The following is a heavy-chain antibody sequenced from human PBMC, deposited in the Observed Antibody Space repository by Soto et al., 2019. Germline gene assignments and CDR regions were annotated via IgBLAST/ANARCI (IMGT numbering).Heavy chain of an antibody. Sequence: QVQLVQSGAEVKKPGSSVKVSCKASGGTFSSYTISWVRQAPGQGLEWMGRIIPILGIANYAQKFQGRVTITAYKSTSTAYMELSSLRSEDTAVYYCARDHGAYYFDYWGQGTLVTVSS. D-gene: IGHD4-17*01. V-gene: IGHV1-69*08. J-gene: IGHJ4*02. CDR3: ARDHGAYYFDY. CDR2: IIPILGIA. CDR1: GGTFSSYT.